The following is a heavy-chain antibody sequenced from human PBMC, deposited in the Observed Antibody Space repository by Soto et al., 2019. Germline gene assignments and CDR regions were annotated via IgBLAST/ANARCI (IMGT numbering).Heavy chain of an antibody. J-gene: IGHJ4*02. V-gene: IGHV1-69*13. Sequence: SVKVSCKASGGTFSSYRINWVRQAPGQGLEWVGGIVPIYRTADYAQKFQGRVTITADESARTAYMELRSLKSQDTAVYYCARDSGAKLSSSWGQGTVVTVSS. CDR3: ARDSGAKLSSS. D-gene: IGHD6-13*01. CDR1: GGTFSSYR. CDR2: IVPIYRTA.